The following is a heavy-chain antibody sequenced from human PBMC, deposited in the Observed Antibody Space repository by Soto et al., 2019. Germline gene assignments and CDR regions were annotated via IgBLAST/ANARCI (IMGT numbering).Heavy chain of an antibody. D-gene: IGHD5-18*01. V-gene: IGHV3-33*01. CDR2: IWYDGSNK. CDR1: GFTFSSYG. J-gene: IGHJ6*02. CDR3: ARHPSRYSYPMDV. Sequence: QVQLVESGGGVVQPGRSLRLSCAASGFTFSSYGMHWVRQAPGKGLEWVAVIWYDGSNKYYADSVKGRFTISRDNSKNTRYLQMNSLRAEDTAVYYCARHPSRYSYPMDVWGQGTTVTVSS.